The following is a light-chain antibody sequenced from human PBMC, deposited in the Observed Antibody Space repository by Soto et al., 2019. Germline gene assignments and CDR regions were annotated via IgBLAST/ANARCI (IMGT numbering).Light chain of an antibody. J-gene: IGKJ1*01. CDR1: QSVSSY. V-gene: IGKV3-11*01. CDR3: QHYNSYSEA. Sequence: EIVLTQSPATLSLSPGERATLSCRASQSVSSYLAWYQQKPGQAPRLLIYDASNRATGIPARFSGGGSGTDFTLTISSLEPEDFAVYYCQHYNSYSEAFGQGTKVELK. CDR2: DAS.